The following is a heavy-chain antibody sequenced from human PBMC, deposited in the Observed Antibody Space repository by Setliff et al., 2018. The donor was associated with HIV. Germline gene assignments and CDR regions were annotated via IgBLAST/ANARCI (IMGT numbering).Heavy chain of an antibody. J-gene: IGHJ4*02. CDR2: ITPISGTA. D-gene: IGHD3-10*01. Sequence: PSVKVSCKASGGTFSSYGISWVRQAPGQGLEWMGGITPISGTANYAQRFQGRVTMTRDTSRGTVYMELRSLRSEDTAVYCCARAPFTSGHYGADYWGQGTLVTVSS. CDR3: ARAPFTSGHYGADY. V-gene: IGHV1-69*05. CDR1: GGTFSSYG.